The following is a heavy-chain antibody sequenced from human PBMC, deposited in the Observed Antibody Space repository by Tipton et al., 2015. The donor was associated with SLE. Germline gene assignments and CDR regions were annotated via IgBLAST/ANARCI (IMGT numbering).Heavy chain of an antibody. D-gene: IGHD3-22*01. Sequence: QLVQSGAEVKKPGASVKVSCKASGYTFTGYYMHWVRQAPGQGLEWMGWINPNSGGTNYAQKFQGRVTMTRDTSISTAYMELSRLRSDDTAVYYCARAYDSSGYYSDYFDYWGQGTLVTVSS. CDR3: ARAYDSSGYYSDYFDY. V-gene: IGHV1-2*02. CDR1: GYTFTGYY. J-gene: IGHJ4*02. CDR2: INPNSGGT.